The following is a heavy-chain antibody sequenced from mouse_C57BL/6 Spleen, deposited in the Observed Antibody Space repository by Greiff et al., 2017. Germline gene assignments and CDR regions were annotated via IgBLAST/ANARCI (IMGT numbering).Heavy chain of an antibody. V-gene: IGHV1-55*01. Sequence: VQLQQPGAELVKPGASVKMSCKASGYTFTSYWITWVKQRPGQGLEWIGDIYPGSGSTNYNEKFKSKATLTVDTSSSTAYMQLSSLTSEDSAVYYCAEAYGYDEAWFAYWGQGTLVTVSA. CDR2: IYPGSGST. D-gene: IGHD2-2*01. J-gene: IGHJ3*01. CDR1: GYTFTSYW. CDR3: AEAYGYDEAWFAY.